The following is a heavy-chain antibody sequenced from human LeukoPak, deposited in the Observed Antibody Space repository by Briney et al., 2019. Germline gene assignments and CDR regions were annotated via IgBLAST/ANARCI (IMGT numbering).Heavy chain of an antibody. CDR1: GFNVSNNY. D-gene: IGHD3-10*01. J-gene: IGHJ4*02. CDR2: IFSSGPT. Sequence: PGESLRLSCAASGFNVSNNYMNWVRQAPGKGLEWVSVIFSSGPTYYADSVKGRLNISRDTSKNALYLQMNSLRAEDTAVYYCAISGLGFGEFRGLDYWGQGTLVTVSS. V-gene: IGHV3-53*01. CDR3: AISGLGFGEFRGLDY.